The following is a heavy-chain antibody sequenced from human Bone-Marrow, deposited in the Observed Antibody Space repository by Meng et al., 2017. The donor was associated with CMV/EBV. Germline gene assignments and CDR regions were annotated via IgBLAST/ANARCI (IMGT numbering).Heavy chain of an antibody. CDR3: ASTGGVRFLEWLASTLYGMDV. Sequence: ASVKVSCKASEYTFTGYYMHWVRQAPGQGLEWMGWIDPNSGATNYAQKFQDRVTMTSDTSIRTAYMELSRLKSDDTALYYCASTGGVRFLEWLASTLYGMDVWGQGTTVTVSS. D-gene: IGHD3-3*01. J-gene: IGHJ6*02. V-gene: IGHV1-2*02. CDR2: IDPNSGAT. CDR1: EYTFTGYY.